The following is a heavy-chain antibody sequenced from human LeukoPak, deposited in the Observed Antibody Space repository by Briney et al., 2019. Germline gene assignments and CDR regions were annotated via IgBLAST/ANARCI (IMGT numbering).Heavy chain of an antibody. CDR2: IYYTGST. CDR3: ARIGRVGGYYFDH. J-gene: IGHJ4*02. V-gene: IGHV4-59*01. Sequence: PSETLSLTCSVSGGSINNYYWIWIRQPPGKGPEWIGYIYYTGSTNYNPSLKSRVTVSVDTPKNQFSLKLRSVTAADTAVYYCARIGRVGGYYFDHWGQGTLVTVSS. CDR1: GGSINNYY. D-gene: IGHD3-16*01.